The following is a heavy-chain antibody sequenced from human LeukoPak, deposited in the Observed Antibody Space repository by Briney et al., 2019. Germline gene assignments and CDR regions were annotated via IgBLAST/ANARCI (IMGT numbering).Heavy chain of an antibody. V-gene: IGHV3-53*01. CDR2: IYSGGNT. J-gene: IGHJ4*02. CDR3: AKSLKTSNSGSSY. CDR1: GFSVSNTY. Sequence: GGSLRLSCAASGFSVSNTYMSWVRQAPGKGLEWVSIIYSGGNTYYADSVRGRFTISRDNSKNTLYLQMNSLRAEDTAVYYCAKSLKTSNSGSSYWGQGTLVSVSS. D-gene: IGHD1-26*01.